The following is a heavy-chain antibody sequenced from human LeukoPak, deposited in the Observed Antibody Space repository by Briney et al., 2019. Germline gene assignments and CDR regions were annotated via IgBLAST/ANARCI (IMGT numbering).Heavy chain of an antibody. CDR2: ISAYNGKT. D-gene: IGHD3-10*01. CDR1: GYTFTNYA. CDR3: YLSSFDI. J-gene: IGHJ3*02. Sequence: ASVKVSCTASGYTFTNYAIIWVRQPPGQGLERMAYISAYNGKTEYAQKIQGRVTLTTDTPTNTAYMEPSSLRSDDTAVNYCYLSSFDIRGQGTVVTVSS. V-gene: IGHV1-18*01.